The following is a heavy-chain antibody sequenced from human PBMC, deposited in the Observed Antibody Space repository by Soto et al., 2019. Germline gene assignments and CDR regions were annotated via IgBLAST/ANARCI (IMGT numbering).Heavy chain of an antibody. CDR3: AKTPYNGMIYAMNYFQH. CDR1: GFTFSSFG. D-gene: IGHD2-8*01. CDR2: ISYDGSNK. V-gene: IGHV3-30*18. J-gene: IGHJ1*01. Sequence: GGSLRLSCVASGFTFSSFGIHWVRQAPGKGLEWVAVISYDGSNKYYADSVKGRFTISRDNSKNTLYLQMNSLRAEDTAVYYCAKTPYNGMIYAMNYFQHWGQGTLVTVSS.